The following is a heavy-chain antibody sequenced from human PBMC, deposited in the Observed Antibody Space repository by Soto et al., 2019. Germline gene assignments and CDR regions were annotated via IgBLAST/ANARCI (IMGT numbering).Heavy chain of an antibody. J-gene: IGHJ6*02. CDR2: INHSGST. Sequence: RIWIRQPPAKRLEWIGEINHSGSTNYNPSLKSRVTISVDTSKNQFSLKLSSVTAADTAVYYCAGYYDFWSGLYYGMDVWGQGTTVTVSS. CDR3: AGYYDFWSGLYYGMDV. D-gene: IGHD3-3*01. V-gene: IGHV4-34*01.